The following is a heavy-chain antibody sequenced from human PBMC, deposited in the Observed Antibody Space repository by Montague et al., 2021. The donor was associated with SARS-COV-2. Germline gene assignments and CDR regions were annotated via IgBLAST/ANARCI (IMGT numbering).Heavy chain of an antibody. J-gene: IGHJ5*02. V-gene: IGHV2-70*11. CDR3: ARDHYDILTGYYNWFDP. Sequence: PALVKPTQTLTLTCTFSGFSLSTSGMCVSWIRQPPGKALEWLACXDWDDDKYYSTSLKTRLTISKDTSKNQVVLTMTNMDPVDTATYYCARDHYDILTGYYNWFDPWGQGTLVTVSS. D-gene: IGHD3-9*01. CDR1: GFSLSTSGMC. CDR2: XDWDDDK.